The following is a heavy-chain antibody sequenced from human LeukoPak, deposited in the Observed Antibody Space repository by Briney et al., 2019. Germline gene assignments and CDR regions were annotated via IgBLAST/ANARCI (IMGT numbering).Heavy chain of an antibody. D-gene: IGHD3-10*01. V-gene: IGHV4-59*08. J-gene: IGHJ4*02. Sequence: SETLSLTCTVSGGSISSYYWSWIRQPPGKGLEWIGYIYYSGSTNYNPSLKSRVTISVDTSKNQFSLKLSSVTAADTAVYYCASSLITMVRGVIPSLDYWGQGTLVTVSS. CDR3: ASSLITMVRGVIPSLDY. CDR1: GGSISSYY. CDR2: IYYSGST.